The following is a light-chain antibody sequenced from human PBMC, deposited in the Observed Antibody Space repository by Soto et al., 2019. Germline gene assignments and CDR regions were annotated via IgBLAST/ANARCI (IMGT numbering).Light chain of an antibody. CDR3: QQYNNWPPVNT. CDR2: GAS. J-gene: IGKJ2*01. CDR1: QSVSSS. V-gene: IGKV3-15*01. Sequence: EIVMTQSPATLSASPGERATLSCTASQSVSSSLAWYQQKPGQAPRLLIYGASTRATGIPARFSGSGSGTEFTLTISSLQSEDCAVYYCQQYNNWPPVNTFGQGARLEIK.